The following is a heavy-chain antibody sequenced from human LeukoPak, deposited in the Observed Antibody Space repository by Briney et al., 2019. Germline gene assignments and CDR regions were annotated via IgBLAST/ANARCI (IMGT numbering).Heavy chain of an antibody. D-gene: IGHD3-10*02. V-gene: IGHV3-48*01. J-gene: IGHJ6*04. CDR1: GFTFSNYN. Sequence: GGSLRLSCAASGFTFSNYNMNWVRQAPGKGLEWVSYISTSSSTIYYADSVKGRFTISRDNAKNSLYLQMNSLRAEDTAVYYCAELGITMIGGVWGKGTTVTISS. CDR3: AELGITMIGGV. CDR2: ISTSSSTI.